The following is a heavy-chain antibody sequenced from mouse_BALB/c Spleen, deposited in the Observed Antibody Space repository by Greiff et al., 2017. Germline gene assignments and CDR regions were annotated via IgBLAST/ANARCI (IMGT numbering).Heavy chain of an antibody. D-gene: IGHD2-14*01. Sequence: VQGVESGPGLVQPSQSLSITCTVSGFSLTSYGVHWVRQSPGKGLEWLGVIWSGGSTDYNAAFISRLSISKDNSKSQVFFKMNSLQADDTAIYYCARDRYDGRYAMDYWGQGTSVTVSS. V-gene: IGHV2-4-1*01. CDR3: ARDRYDGRYAMDY. CDR2: IWSGGST. J-gene: IGHJ4*01. CDR1: GFSLTSYG.